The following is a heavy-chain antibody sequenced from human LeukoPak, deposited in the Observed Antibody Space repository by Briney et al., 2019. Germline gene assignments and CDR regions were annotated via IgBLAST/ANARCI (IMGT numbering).Heavy chain of an antibody. D-gene: IGHD1-26*01. CDR3: ARLAGATPFDY. CDR1: GYSISSGYY. V-gene: IGHV4-38-2*02. CDR2: IYHSGTT. Sequence: SETLSLTCTVSGYSISSGYYCGWIRPPPEKRLERIGSIYHSGTTYYDPSLKRRAPITVDTSKNQFSLKLSSVTAADTAVYYCARLAGATPFDYWGQGTLVTVSS. J-gene: IGHJ4*02.